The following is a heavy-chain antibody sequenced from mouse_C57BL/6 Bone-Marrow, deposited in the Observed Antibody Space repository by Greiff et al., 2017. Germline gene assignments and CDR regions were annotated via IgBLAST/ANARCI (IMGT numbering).Heavy chain of an antibody. V-gene: IGHV5-9*01. CDR3: SRQVTTVLATKYFDV. J-gene: IGHJ1*03. CDR1: GFTFSSYT. CDR2: ISGGGGNT. Sequence: EVKLVESGGGLVKPGGSLKLSCAASGFTFSSYTMSWVRQTPEKRLQWVAAISGGGGNTSYPDSVKGRFPISRDNAKTILYLQMSSLRSEDTALYYCSRQVTTVLATKYFDVWGTGTTVTVAS. D-gene: IGHD1-1*01.